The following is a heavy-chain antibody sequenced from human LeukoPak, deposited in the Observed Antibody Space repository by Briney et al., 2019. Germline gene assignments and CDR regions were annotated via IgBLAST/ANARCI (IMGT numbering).Heavy chain of an antibody. CDR2: IYYSGST. Sequence: SETLSLTCTVSGGSISSGGYYWSWIRQHPGKGLEWIGYIYYSGSTYYNPSLKSRVTISVDMSKNQFSLKLSSVTAADTAVYYCARARRWDCSSTSCYDNWFDPWGQGTLVTVSS. D-gene: IGHD2-2*01. V-gene: IGHV4-31*03. J-gene: IGHJ5*02. CDR1: GGSISSGGYY. CDR3: ARARRWDCSSTSCYDNWFDP.